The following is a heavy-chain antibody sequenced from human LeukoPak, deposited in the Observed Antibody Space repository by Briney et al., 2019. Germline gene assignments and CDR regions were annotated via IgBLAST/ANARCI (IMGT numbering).Heavy chain of an antibody. CDR1: GGTFSNYA. CDR3: AREGGWSSSWTVGFDP. J-gene: IGHJ5*02. CDR2: IIPIFGTA. Sequence: SVKVSCKASGGTFSNYAISWVRQAPGQGLEWMGRIIPIFGTANYAQKFQGRVTITTDESTSTAYMELSSLRSEDTTVYYCAREGGWSSSWTVGFDPWGQGTLVTVSS. D-gene: IGHD6-13*01. V-gene: IGHV1-69*05.